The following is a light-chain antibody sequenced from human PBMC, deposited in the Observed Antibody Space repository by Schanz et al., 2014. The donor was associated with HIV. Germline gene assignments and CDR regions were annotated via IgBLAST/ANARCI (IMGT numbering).Light chain of an antibody. V-gene: IGLV2-8*01. CDR3: SSYAGSNNFWV. Sequence: QSVLTQPPSASGSPGQSVTISCTGISSDVGGFYSVSWYQHHPGKAPKIMIYEVSKRPSGVPDRFSGSKSGNTASLTVSGLQAEDEADYYCSSYAGSNNFWVFGGGTKLTVL. CDR1: SSDVGGFYS. CDR2: EVS. J-gene: IGLJ3*02.